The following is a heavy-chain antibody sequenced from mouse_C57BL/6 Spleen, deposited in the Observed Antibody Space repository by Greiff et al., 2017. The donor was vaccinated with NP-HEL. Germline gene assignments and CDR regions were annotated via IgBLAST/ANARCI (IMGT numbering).Heavy chain of an antibody. CDR1: GYTFTSYW. D-gene: IGHD1-1*01. V-gene: IGHV1-64*01. CDR2: IHPNSGST. Sequence: VQLQQSGAELVKPGASVKLSCKASGYTFTSYWMHWVKQRPGQGLEWIGMIHPNSGSTNYNEKFKSKATLTVDKSSSTAYMQLSSLTSEDSAVYYCANYYGSIYFDYWGQGTTLTVSS. CDR3: ANYYGSIYFDY. J-gene: IGHJ2*01.